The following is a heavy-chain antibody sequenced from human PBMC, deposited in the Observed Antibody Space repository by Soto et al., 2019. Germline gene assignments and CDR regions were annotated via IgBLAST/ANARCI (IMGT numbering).Heavy chain of an antibody. J-gene: IGHJ6*02. CDR3: ARQRPTDGRWEFANYYGMDV. CDR2: IIHSEST. D-gene: IGHD1-26*01. Sequence: SETLSLTCAVYGGSFSAYYWSWVRQPPGKGLEWIGEIIHSESTKYNPSLKSRVTISVDTSKNQFPLKLSSVTAADTAVYYCARQRPTDGRWEFANYYGMDVWGQGTPVTVSS. V-gene: IGHV4-34*12. CDR1: GGSFSAYY.